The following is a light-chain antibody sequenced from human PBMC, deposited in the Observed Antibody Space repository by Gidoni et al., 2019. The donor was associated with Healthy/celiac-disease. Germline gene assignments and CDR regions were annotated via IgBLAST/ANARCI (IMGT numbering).Light chain of an antibody. Sequence: NFMLTQPHSLSDSPGNTVTISCTRSSGSIASNYVQWYQQRPGSSPTTVIYEDNQRPSGVPDRFSGSIDSSSNSASLTISGLKTEDEADYYCQSYDSTTVVFGGGTKLTVL. CDR2: EDN. J-gene: IGLJ2*01. V-gene: IGLV6-57*01. CDR3: QSYDSTTVV. CDR1: SGSIASNY.